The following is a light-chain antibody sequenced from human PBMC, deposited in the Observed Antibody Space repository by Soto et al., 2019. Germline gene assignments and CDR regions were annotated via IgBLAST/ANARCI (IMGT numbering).Light chain of an antibody. CDR2: DAS. CDR3: QQRSNWPRT. J-gene: IGKJ1*01. V-gene: IGKV3-11*01. CDR1: QSVSSN. Sequence: EIVLTQSPGTLSLSPGERATLSCRASQSVSSNVAWYQQKPGQAPRLLIYDASNRATGIPARFSGSGSGTDFTLTISSLEPEDFAVYYCQQRSNWPRTLGQGTKVDIK.